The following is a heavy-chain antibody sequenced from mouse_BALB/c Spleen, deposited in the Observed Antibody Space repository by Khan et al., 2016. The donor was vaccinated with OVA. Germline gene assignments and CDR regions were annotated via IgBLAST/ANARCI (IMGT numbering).Heavy chain of an antibody. CDR1: GFAFSRYW. CDR3: ARGGLRRAMDY. CDR2: INPDSSTI. J-gene: IGHJ4*01. Sequence: EVKLLESGGGLVQPGGSLKLSCAASGFAFSRYWMSWVRQAPGNGLEWIGEINPDSSTINYTPSLKDKSIISRDNAKHTPYLQMSKVRSEDTALYCCARGGLRRAMDYWGQGTSVTVSS. V-gene: IGHV4-1*02.